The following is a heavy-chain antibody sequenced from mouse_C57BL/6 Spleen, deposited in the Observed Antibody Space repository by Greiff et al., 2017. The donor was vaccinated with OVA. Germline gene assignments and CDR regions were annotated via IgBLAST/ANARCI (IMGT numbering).Heavy chain of an antibody. V-gene: IGHV1-82*01. CDR3: ARGDGYYGAMDY. D-gene: IGHD2-3*01. CDR2: IYPGAGDT. J-gene: IGHJ4*01. Sequence: QVQLQQSGPELVKPGASVKISCKASGYAFSSSWMNWVKQRPGKGLEWIGRIYPGAGDTNYNGKFKGKATLTADKSSSTAYMQLSSLTAEDSAVYFCARGDGYYGAMDYWGQGTSVTVSS. CDR1: GYAFSSSW.